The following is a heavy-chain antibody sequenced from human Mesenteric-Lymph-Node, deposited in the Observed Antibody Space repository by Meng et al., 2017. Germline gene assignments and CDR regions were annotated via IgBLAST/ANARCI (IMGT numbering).Heavy chain of an antibody. V-gene: IGHV3-74*01. CDR2: LSLDGSAT. Sequence: GESLKISCAASGFTFNNYWMHWVRQAPGKGLMWVSRLSLDGSATSYADSVKGRFTISRDNAKNTLYLQMNSLRAEDTAVYYCAKVLLYSGNRDFGDYWGQGTLVTSPQ. CDR1: GFTFNNYW. J-gene: IGHJ4*02. CDR3: AKVLLYSGNRDFGDY. D-gene: IGHD4-23*01.